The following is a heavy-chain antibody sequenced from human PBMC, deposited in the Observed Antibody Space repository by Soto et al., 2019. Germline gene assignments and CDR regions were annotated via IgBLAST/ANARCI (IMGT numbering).Heavy chain of an antibody. CDR3: ARDARFDYFYYGMDV. Sequence: QVQLQESGPGLVKPSQTLSLTCTVSGVSISSGGYYWIWIRQHPGKGLEWIGCTDYSGRTYSNPSLKSRVTISVDTSKNQFSLRLSSVTAADTAVYYCARDARFDYFYYGMDVWGQGTTVTVSS. CDR2: TDYSGRT. V-gene: IGHV4-31*03. D-gene: IGHD3-16*01. J-gene: IGHJ6*01. CDR1: GVSISSGGYY.